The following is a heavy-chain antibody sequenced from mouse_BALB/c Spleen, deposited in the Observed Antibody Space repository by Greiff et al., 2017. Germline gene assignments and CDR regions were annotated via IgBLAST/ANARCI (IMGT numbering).Heavy chain of an antibody. V-gene: IGHV5-6-5*01. Sequence: EVHLVESGGGLVKPGGSLKLSCAASGFTFSSYAMSWVRQTPEKRLEWVASISSGGSTYYPDSVKGRFTISRDNARNILYLQMSSLRSEDTAMYYCARGMITTGWFAYWGQGTLVTVSA. CDR3: ARGMITTGWFAY. J-gene: IGHJ3*01. D-gene: IGHD2-4*01. CDR2: ISSGGST. CDR1: GFTFSSYA.